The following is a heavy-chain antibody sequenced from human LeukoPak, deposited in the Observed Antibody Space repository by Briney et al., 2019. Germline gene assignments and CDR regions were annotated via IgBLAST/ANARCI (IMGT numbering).Heavy chain of an antibody. J-gene: IGHJ3*02. V-gene: IGHV1-69*01. CDR2: IIPIFGTA. Sequence: GSSVKVSCKASGGTFSSYAISWVRQAPGQGLEWMGGIIPIFGTANYAQKFQGRVTITADESTSTAYMELSSLRSEDTAVYYCARAPVDITMIVVVPYAFDIWGQGTMVTVSS. CDR1: GGTFSSYA. D-gene: IGHD3-22*01. CDR3: ARAPVDITMIVVVPYAFDI.